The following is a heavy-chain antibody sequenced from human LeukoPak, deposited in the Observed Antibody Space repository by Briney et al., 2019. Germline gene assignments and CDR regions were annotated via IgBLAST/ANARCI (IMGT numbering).Heavy chain of an antibody. CDR3: AKGSCYDSSGSFYFDY. Sequence: GGSLRLSCAASGFTFSSYAMSWVRQAPGEGLEWVSGISGSGDNTYYADSVKGRFTISRDNSKNTLYVQVNSLGTEDTAAYYCAKGSCYDSSGSFYFDYWGQGTLVTVSS. D-gene: IGHD3-22*01. CDR2: ISGSGDNT. V-gene: IGHV3-23*01. CDR1: GFTFSSYA. J-gene: IGHJ4*02.